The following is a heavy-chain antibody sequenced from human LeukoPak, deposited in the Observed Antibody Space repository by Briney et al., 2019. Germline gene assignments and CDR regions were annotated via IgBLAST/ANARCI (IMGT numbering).Heavy chain of an antibody. J-gene: IGHJ6*02. CDR2: ISGSGGST. D-gene: IGHD3-9*01. CDR3: AKGDDILTGFNYYYYGMDV. CDR1: GFTFSSYA. V-gene: IGHV3-23*01. Sequence: HPGGSLRLSCAASGFTFSSYAMSWVRQAPGKGLEWVSAISGSGGSTYYADSVKGRFTISRDNSKNTLYLQMNSLRAEDTAVYYCAKGDDILTGFNYYYYGMDVWGQGTTVTVSS.